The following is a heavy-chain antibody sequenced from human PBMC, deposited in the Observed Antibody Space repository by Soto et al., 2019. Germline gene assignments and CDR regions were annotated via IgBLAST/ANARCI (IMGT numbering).Heavy chain of an antibody. V-gene: IGHV1-8*01. Sequence: QVQLVQSGAEVKKPGASVKVSCKASGYTFTSYDINWVRQATGQGLEWMGWMNPNSGNTGYGQKFQGRVTMTRKTSLGTAYMELSSLRSEGTAVYYCARGSVYGSGACYFDYWGQGTLVPVSS. J-gene: IGHJ4*02. CDR1: GYTFTSYD. D-gene: IGHD3-10*01. CDR2: MNPNSGNT. CDR3: ARGSVYGSGACYFDY.